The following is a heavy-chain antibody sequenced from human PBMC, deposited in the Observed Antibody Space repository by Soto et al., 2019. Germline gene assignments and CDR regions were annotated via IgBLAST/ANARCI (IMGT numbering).Heavy chain of an antibody. J-gene: IGHJ5*02. D-gene: IGHD1-26*01. V-gene: IGHV4-30-4*01. CDR2: IYYTGSA. CDR3: ASGGSSNWFDP. CDR1: SGSISSADYY. Sequence: VQLQESGPGLVKPSQTLSLTCTVSSGSISSADYYWSWIRQPPGKGLEWIGYIYYTGSASYNPSLKSRVTMSVDTSKNQFSLKVTSVTAADTAVYYCASGGSSNWFDPWGQGTLVTVSS.